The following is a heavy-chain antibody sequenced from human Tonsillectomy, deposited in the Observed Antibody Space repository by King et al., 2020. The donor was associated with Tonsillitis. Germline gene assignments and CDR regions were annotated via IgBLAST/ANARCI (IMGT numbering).Heavy chain of an antibody. CDR3: RVGSHRWGFDY. CDR2: IKSQYDGGAT. D-gene: IGHD1-26*01. V-gene: IGHV3-15*01. J-gene: IGHJ4*02. CDR1: GFTFINAW. Sequence: VQLVESGGGFVKPGGSLRLSCAASGFTFINAWMSWVRQAPGKGLEWVGRIKSQYDGGATDYAAPVKGRFTISRDDSKNTLYLQMNSLKSEDTAVYFCRVGSHRWGFDYWGQGTLVTVSS.